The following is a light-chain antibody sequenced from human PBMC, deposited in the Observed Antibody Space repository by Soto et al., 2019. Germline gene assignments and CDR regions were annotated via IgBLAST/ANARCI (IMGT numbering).Light chain of an antibody. Sequence: EIVLTQSPATLSLSPGERATLSCRASQSVSSYLAWYQQKPGQAPRLLIYXXXXRATGIPARXSGXGSGTDXXXXXXXXXPXDFAVYYCQQRSHWPPTFGPGTKVDIK. CDR3: QQRSHWPPT. J-gene: IGKJ3*01. CDR1: QSVSSY. V-gene: IGKV3-11*01. CDR2: XXX.